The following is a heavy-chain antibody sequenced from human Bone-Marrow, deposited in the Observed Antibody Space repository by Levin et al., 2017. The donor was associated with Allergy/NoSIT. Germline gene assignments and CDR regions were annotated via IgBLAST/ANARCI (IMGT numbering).Heavy chain of an antibody. CDR2: FYYTGNT. CDR3: ARIRVEVPIVDYFDH. D-gene: IGHD2-15*01. J-gene: IGHJ4*02. V-gene: IGHV4-39*01. Sequence: SETLSLTCTVSGGSINSSSYYWGLIRQPPGKGLEWIGSFYYTGNTYYKPSLKSRITISADTSKSQYSLQLTSVTAADTAVYFCARIRVEVPIVDYFDHWGQGTLITVSS. CDR1: GGSINSSSYY.